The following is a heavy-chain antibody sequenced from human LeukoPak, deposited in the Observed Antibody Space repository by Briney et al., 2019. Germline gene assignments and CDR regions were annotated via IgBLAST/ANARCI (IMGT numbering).Heavy chain of an antibody. CDR1: GFTFSDYS. Sequence: GGSLRLSCAASGFTFSDYSMNWVRQAPGKGREWVSSISRRSRHVYYAGSVKGRFTISRDNAKNSLYLQMNSLRAEDTAEYYCVRIPNSAGFPNWFDPWGQGTLVTVSS. J-gene: IGHJ5*02. CDR2: ISRRSRHV. V-gene: IGHV3-21*01. D-gene: IGHD6-19*01. CDR3: VRIPNSAGFPNWFDP.